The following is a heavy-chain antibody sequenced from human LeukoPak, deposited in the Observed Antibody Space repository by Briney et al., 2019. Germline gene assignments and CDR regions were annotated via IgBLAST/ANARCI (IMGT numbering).Heavy chain of an antibody. CDR1: GGTFSSYA. CDR3: ARDGYDILTGPDAFDI. CDR2: INPSGGST. J-gene: IGHJ3*02. D-gene: IGHD3-9*01. Sequence: ASVKVSCKASGGTFSSYAISWVRQAPGQGLEWMGIINPSGGSTSYAQKFQGRVTMTRDTSTNTVYMELSSLRSEDTAVYYCARDGYDILTGPDAFDIWGQGTMVTVSS. V-gene: IGHV1-46*01.